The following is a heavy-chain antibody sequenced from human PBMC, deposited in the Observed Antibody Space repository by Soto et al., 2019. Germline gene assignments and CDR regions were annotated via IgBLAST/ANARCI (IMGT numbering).Heavy chain of an antibody. V-gene: IGHV3-53*01. Sequence: EVQLVESGGGLIQPGGSLRLSCAASGFTFTGNDMNWVRQAPGKGLEWVSLLYSSGSTYYADSVKGRFTISRDNSNNTLYLQMSSLRAEDTAVYYCAARPLLPGAPWGQGTMVTVS. CDR1: GFTFTGND. CDR3: AARPLLPGAP. J-gene: IGHJ3*01. D-gene: IGHD3-22*01. CDR2: LYSSGST.